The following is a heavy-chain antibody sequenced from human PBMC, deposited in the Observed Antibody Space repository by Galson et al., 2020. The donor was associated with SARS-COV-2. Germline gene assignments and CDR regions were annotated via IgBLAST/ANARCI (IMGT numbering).Heavy chain of an antibody. Sequence: ASVKVSCKASGYTFTAYYVHWVRQAPGQGLEWMGWLNAKSGGTNYAQKFQGRVTMTRDTSISTAYMELSGLKSDDTAVYYCARHLGASVGMDVWGQGTMVTVSS. V-gene: IGHV1-2*02. CDR2: LNAKSGGT. D-gene: IGHD3-16*01. CDR1: GYTFTAYY. CDR3: ARHLGASVGMDV. J-gene: IGHJ6*02.